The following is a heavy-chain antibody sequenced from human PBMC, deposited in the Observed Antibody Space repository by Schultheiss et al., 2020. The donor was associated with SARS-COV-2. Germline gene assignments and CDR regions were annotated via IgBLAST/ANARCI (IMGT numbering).Heavy chain of an antibody. CDR1: GFTFSSYE. J-gene: IGHJ5*02. D-gene: IGHD3-10*01. V-gene: IGHV3-48*03. Sequence: GGSLRLSCAASGFTFSSYEMNWVRQAPGKGLEWVSYISSSGSTIYYADSVKGRFTISRDNAKNSLYLQMNSLRAEDTAVYYCARDQGVRGVKGSNWFDPWGQGTLVTVSS. CDR2: ISSSGSTI. CDR3: ARDQGVRGVKGSNWFDP.